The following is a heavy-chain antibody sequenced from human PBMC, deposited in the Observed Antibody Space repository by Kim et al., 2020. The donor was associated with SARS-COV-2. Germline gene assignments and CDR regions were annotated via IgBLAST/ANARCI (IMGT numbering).Heavy chain of an antibody. D-gene: IGHD4-4*01. V-gene: IGHV3-21*01. CDR3: AREGYSNLGDYYFDY. CDR1: GFTFSSYS. J-gene: IGHJ4*02. Sequence: GGSLRLSCAASGFTFSSYSMNWVRQAPGKGLEWVSSISSSSSYIYYADSVKGRFTISRDNAKNSLYLQMNSLRAEDTAVYYCAREGYSNLGDYYFDYWGQGTLVTVSS. CDR2: ISSSSSYI.